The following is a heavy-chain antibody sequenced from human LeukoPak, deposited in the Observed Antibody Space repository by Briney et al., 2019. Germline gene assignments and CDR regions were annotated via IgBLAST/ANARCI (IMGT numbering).Heavy chain of an antibody. V-gene: IGHV1-2*02. J-gene: IGHJ4*02. CDR1: GYTFTGYY. CDR2: INPNSGGT. D-gene: IGHD4-17*01. Sequence: ASVKVSCKASGYTFTGYYMYWVRQAPGQGLEWMGWINPNSGGTNYAQKFQGRVTMTRDTSISTAYMELSRLRSDDTAVYYCARVDYGDYVSFDYWGQGTLVTVSS. CDR3: ARVDYGDYVSFDY.